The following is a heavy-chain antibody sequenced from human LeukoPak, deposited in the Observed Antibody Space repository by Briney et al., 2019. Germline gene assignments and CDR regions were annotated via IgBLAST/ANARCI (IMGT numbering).Heavy chain of an antibody. CDR1: GYTFTSYY. V-gene: IGHV1-46*01. D-gene: IGHD3-10*01. CDR3: ARDGRFYGSGSYHPAY. CDR2: INPSGGST. Sequence: GSVKVSCKASGYTFTSYYMHWVRQAPGQGLEWMGIINPSGGSTSYAQKFQGRVTMTRDTSTSTVYMELSSLRSEDTAVYYCARDGRFYGSGSYHPAYWGQGTLVTVSS. J-gene: IGHJ4*02.